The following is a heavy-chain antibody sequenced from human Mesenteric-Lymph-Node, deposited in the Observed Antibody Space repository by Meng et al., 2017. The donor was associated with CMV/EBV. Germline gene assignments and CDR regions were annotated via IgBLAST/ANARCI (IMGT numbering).Heavy chain of an antibody. V-gene: IGHV3-21*06. D-gene: IGHD2-15*01. CDR1: GFIFSHYG. CDR3: ARGRVVFDY. Sequence: GGSLRLSCAASGFIFSHYGMHWVRQAPGKGLEWVSSISSSSSYIYYADSVKGRFTISRDNAKNSLYLQMNSLRAEDTAVYYCARGRVVFDYWGQGTLVTVSS. J-gene: IGHJ4*02. CDR2: ISSSSSYI.